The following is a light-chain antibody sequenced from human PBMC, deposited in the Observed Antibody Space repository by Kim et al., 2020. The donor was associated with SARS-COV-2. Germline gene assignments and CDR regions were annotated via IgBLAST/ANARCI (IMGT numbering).Light chain of an antibody. CDR2: DVS. CDR1: QSVSSQ. J-gene: IGKJ1*01. V-gene: IGKV3-11*01. CDR3: QQRYSWPVT. Sequence: LSPGERAPLPCRASQSVSSQLAWYQQTPGQAPRLLMYDVSNRATGIPDRFSGSGSGTDFTLTISSLEPEDFALYYCQQRYSWPVTFGQGTKVDIK.